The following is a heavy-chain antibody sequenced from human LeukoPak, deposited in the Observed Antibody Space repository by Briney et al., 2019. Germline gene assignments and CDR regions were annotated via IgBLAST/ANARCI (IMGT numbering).Heavy chain of an antibody. Sequence: KPGGSLRLSCAASGFTFSDDYMIWIRQAPGKGLEWVSYISSTSSYIHYADSVRGRFSISRDNAKNSLYLQMNSLRAEDTAVYYCARFSSSHQRYFDYWGQGTLVTVSS. CDR2: ISSTSSYI. CDR1: GFTFSDDY. CDR3: ARFSSSHQRYFDY. J-gene: IGHJ4*02. V-gene: IGHV3-11*06. D-gene: IGHD6-6*01.